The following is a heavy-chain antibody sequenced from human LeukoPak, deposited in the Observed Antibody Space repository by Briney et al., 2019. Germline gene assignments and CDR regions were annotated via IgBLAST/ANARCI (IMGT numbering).Heavy chain of an antibody. J-gene: IGHJ4*02. V-gene: IGHV3-33*01. CDR3: ARNARPVGATTVDY. CDR2: IWYDSSNR. CDR1: GFTFSNYG. D-gene: IGHD1-26*01. Sequence: PGGSLRLSCAASGFTFSNYGMHWVRQAPGKGLESVALIWYDSSNRYYADSVKGRFTISRDNSKSTLYLQMSSLRAEDTAVYYCARNARPVGATTVDYWGQGTLVTVSS.